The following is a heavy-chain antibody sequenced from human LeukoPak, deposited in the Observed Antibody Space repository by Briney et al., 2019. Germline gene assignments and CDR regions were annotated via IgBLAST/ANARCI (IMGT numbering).Heavy chain of an antibody. D-gene: IGHD6-13*01. V-gene: IGHV3-7*03. J-gene: IGHJ6*02. Sequence: PGGSLRLSCVASRFTFSNYWMSWVRQAPGKGLEWVANINQDGSKKAYAESMKGRFTISRDNSKNTLYLQMNSLRAEDTAVYYCAKEEGIAAAGTVYGYYYYYYGMDVWGQGTTVTVSS. CDR1: RFTFSNYW. CDR3: AKEEGIAAAGTVYGYYYYYYGMDV. CDR2: INQDGSKK.